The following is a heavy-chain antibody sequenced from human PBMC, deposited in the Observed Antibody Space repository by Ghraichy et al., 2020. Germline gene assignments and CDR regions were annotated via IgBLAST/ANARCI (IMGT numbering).Heavy chain of an antibody. CDR2: IIPIFGTA. J-gene: IGHJ6*02. Sequence: SVKVSCKASGGTFSSYAISWVRQAPGQGLEWMGGIIPIFGTANYAQKFQGRVTITADESTSTAYMELSSLRSEDTAVYYCARAPSPLNRYGYYYYGMDVWGQGTTVTVSS. V-gene: IGHV1-69*13. CDR3: ARAPSPLNRYGYYYYGMDV. D-gene: IGHD3-10*01. CDR1: GGTFSSYA.